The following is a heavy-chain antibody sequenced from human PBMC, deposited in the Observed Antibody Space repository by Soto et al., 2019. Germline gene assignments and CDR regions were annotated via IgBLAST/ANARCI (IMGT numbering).Heavy chain of an antibody. J-gene: IGHJ6*03. CDR2: INPSGGST. Sequence: QVQLVQSGAEVKKPGASVKVSCKASGYTFTSYYMHWVRQAPGQGLEWMGIINPSGGSTSYAQKFQGRVTMTRDTSTSTVYMELSSLRSEDTAVYYCASIQQLEGPLHYCYMDVWGKGTTVTVSS. D-gene: IGHD6-6*01. CDR1: GYTFTSYY. CDR3: ASIQQLEGPLHYCYMDV. V-gene: IGHV1-46*03.